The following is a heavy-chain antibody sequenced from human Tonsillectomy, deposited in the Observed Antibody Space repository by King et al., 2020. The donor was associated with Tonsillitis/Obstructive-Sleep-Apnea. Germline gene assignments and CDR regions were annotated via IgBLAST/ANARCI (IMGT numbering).Heavy chain of an antibody. D-gene: IGHD3-16*01. CDR2: IKSNTDGGTT. V-gene: IGHV3-15*07. CDR3: STGLGYQAPIRLYGMDV. Sequence: VQLVESGGGLVKPGGSLRLSCAASGFTVTNAWMNWVRQAPGKGLEWVGRIKSNTDGGTTDYAAPVKGRFTISRDDSKNTLYLQMNSLKTEDTAVYYCSTGLGYQAPIRLYGMDVWGQGTTVTVSS. J-gene: IGHJ6*02. CDR1: GFTVTNAW.